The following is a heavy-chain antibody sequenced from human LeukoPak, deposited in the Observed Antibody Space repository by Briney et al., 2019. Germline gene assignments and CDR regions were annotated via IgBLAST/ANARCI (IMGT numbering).Heavy chain of an antibody. V-gene: IGHV4-34*01. Sequence: PSETLSLTCAVYGGSFSGYYWSWIRQPPGKGLEWIGEINHSGSTNYNPSLKSRVTISVDTSKNQFSLKLSSVTAADTAVYYCARIRPRGYSYGLYYFDYWGQGTLVTVSS. D-gene: IGHD5-18*01. J-gene: IGHJ4*02. CDR2: INHSGST. CDR1: GGSFSGYY. CDR3: ARIRPRGYSYGLYYFDY.